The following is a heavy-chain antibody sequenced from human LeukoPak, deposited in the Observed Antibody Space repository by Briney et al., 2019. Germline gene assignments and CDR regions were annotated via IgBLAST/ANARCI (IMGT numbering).Heavy chain of an antibody. V-gene: IGHV4-61*05. CDR1: GGSISSSSYY. CDR2: IYYSGST. Sequence: SETLSLTCTVSGGSISSSSYYWGWIRQPPGKGLEWIGYIYYSGSTNYNPSLKSRVTISVDTSKNQFSLKLSSVTAADTAVYYCAATRGRFYYYYGMDVWGQGTTVTVSS. D-gene: IGHD1-1*01. CDR3: AATRGRFYYYYGMDV. J-gene: IGHJ6*02.